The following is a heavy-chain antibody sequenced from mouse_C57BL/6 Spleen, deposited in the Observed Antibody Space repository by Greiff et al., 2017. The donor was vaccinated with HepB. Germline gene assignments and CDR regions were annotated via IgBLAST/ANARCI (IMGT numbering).Heavy chain of an antibody. J-gene: IGHJ3*01. CDR3: ARCIYYSSVPFSY. CDR2: INPYNGDT. V-gene: IGHV1-20*01. CDR1: GYSFTGYF. Sequence: VQLQQSGPELVKPGDSVKISCKASGYSFTGYFMNWVMQSHGKSLEWIGRINPYNGDTFYNQKFKGKATLTVDKSSSTAHMELRSLTSEDSAVYFCARCIYYSSVPFSYWGQGTLLTVSP. D-gene: IGHD1-1*01.